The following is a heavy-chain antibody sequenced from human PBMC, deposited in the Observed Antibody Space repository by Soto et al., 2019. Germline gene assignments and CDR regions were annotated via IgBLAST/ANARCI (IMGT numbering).Heavy chain of an antibody. CDR1: GYNFSDYY. Sequence: GASVKVSCKASGYNFSDYYIHWVRQAPGQGLEWMGWISAYNGNTNYAQKLQGRVTMTTDTSTSTAYMELRSLRSDDTAVYYCARLVRGSSSMDVWGQGTTVTVSS. V-gene: IGHV1-18*04. CDR2: ISAYNGNT. D-gene: IGHD6-13*01. CDR3: ARLVRGSSSMDV. J-gene: IGHJ6*02.